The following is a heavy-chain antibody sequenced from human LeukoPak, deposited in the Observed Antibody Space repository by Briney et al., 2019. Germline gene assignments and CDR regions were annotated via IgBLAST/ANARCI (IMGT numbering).Heavy chain of an antibody. Sequence: GASVKVSCKASGYTFTGYYMHWVRQAPGQGLEWMGWINPNSGGTNYAQKFQGRVTMTRDTSISTAYMELSRLRSDDTAVYYCARGESDFDNWFDPWGQGTLVTVSS. D-gene: IGHD3-3*01. CDR2: INPNSGGT. CDR1: GYTFTGYY. V-gene: IGHV1-2*02. CDR3: ARGESDFDNWFDP. J-gene: IGHJ5*02.